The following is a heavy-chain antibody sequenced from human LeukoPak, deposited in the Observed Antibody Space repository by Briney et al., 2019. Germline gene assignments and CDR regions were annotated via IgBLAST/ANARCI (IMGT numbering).Heavy chain of an antibody. D-gene: IGHD2-2*01. Sequence: GGSLRLSCAASGFMFNIYTMNWVRQSQGKGLEGVSSISSSSSNKYYADSVKGRFTISRDNAKNSLYLQMNSLRAEDTAVYYCARVAGYCDSTSNCYSDFWGQGTLVTVSS. J-gene: IGHJ4*02. CDR2: ISSSSSNK. CDR1: GFMFNIYT. V-gene: IGHV3-21*01. CDR3: ARVAGYCDSTSNCYSDF.